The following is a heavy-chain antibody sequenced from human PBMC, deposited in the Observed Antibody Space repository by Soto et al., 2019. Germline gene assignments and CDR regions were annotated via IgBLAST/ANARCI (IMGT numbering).Heavy chain of an antibody. CDR1: GGTFGSDP. CDR2: IAPIFGTT. J-gene: IGHJ3*01. D-gene: IGHD6-19*01. Sequence: QVQLVQSGAEVKKPGSSVKVSCKASGGTFGSDPISWVRQAPGQGLEWMGGIAPIFGTTNFAQKFQGRLTITADEATSTAYMDLSSLRFEDTAVYYCAKERISSGWYGIGPFELWGQGTMVTVSS. CDR3: AKERISSGWYGIGPFEL. V-gene: IGHV1-69*12.